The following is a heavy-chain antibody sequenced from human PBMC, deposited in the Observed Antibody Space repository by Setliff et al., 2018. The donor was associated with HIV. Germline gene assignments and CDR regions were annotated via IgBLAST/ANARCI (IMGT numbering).Heavy chain of an antibody. V-gene: IGHV1-69*06. Sequence: ASVKVSCKASGGTFSNYAISWVRQAPGQGLEWMGGIIPIFGSTKYAQKFQGRVTITADTSTDTSDMELSSLRSEDTAVYYCATAGTYYYGSGSYHVSGYWGQGTLVTVSS. D-gene: IGHD3-10*01. CDR1: GGTFSNYA. CDR3: ATAGTYYYGSGSYHVSGY. CDR2: IIPIFGST. J-gene: IGHJ4*02.